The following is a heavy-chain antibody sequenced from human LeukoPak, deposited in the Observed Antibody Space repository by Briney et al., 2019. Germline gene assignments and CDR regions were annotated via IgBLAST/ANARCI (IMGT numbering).Heavy chain of an antibody. CDR2: MNPNSGNT. Sequence: GASVKVSCKASGYTFTSYDINWVRQATGQGLEWMGWMNPNSGNTGYAQKLQGRVTMTRNTSISTAYMELSSLRSEDTAVYYCARGQYYGSGSYFTYYYYGMDVWGQGTTVTVSS. CDR3: ARGQYYGSGSYFTYYYYGMDV. V-gene: IGHV1-8*01. D-gene: IGHD3-10*01. J-gene: IGHJ6*02. CDR1: GYTFTSYD.